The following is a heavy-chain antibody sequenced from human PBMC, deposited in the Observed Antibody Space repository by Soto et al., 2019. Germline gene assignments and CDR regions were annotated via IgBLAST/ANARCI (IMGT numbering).Heavy chain of an antibody. D-gene: IGHD6-13*01. J-gene: IGHJ5*02. CDR2: IYWDDDK. CDR3: ALRGIAAAGDNWFDP. CDR1: GFSLSTSGVG. V-gene: IGHV2-5*02. Sequence: QITLKESGPTLVKPTQTLTLTCTFSGFSLSTSGVGVGWIRQPPGKALEWLALIYWDDDKRYSPSLKSRLTITKDTSKNQVVLTMTNMDPVDTATYYCALRGIAAAGDNWFDPWGQGTLVTVSS.